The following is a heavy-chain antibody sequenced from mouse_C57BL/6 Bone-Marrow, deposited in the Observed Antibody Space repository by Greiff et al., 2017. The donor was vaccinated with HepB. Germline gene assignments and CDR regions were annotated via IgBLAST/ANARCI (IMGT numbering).Heavy chain of an antibody. Sequence: VQLQQPGAELVMPGASVKLSCKASGYTLTSYWMHWVKQRPGQGLEWIGEIDPSDSYTNYNQKFKGKSTLTVDKSSSTTYMLLRSLTSEDSAVYYSARPAYYRAMDYWGRGTAVTVAS. CDR3: ARPAYYRAMDY. D-gene: IGHD1-1*01. J-gene: IGHJ4*01. CDR1: GYTLTSYW. V-gene: IGHV1-69*01. CDR2: IDPSDSYT.